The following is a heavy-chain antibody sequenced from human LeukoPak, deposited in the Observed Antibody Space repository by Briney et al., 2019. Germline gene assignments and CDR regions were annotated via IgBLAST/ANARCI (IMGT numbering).Heavy chain of an antibody. D-gene: IGHD3-3*01. J-gene: IGHJ6*02. CDR3: ARTFSPHQYYDFWSGYYYYGMDV. Sequence: GGSLRLSCAGSGFTFSSYWMSWVRQAPGKGLEWVANLKQDGSEKYYVDSVKGRFTISRDNAKNSLYLRMNSLRAEDTAVYYCARTFSPHQYYDFWSGYYYYGMDVWGQGTTVTVSS. CDR2: LKQDGSEK. V-gene: IGHV3-7*01. CDR1: GFTFSSYW.